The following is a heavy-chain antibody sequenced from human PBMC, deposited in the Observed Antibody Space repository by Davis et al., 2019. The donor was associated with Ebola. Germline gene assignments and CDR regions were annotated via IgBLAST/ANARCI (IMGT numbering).Heavy chain of an antibody. CDR2: ISAYNGNT. CDR3: ARDRSATWYYGGNSWMIY. D-gene: IGHD4-23*01. Sequence: ASVKVSCKASGYTFTSYGISWVRQAPGQGLEWMGWISAYNGNTNYAQKLQDRVTMTTDTSTSTAYMELRSLRSDDTAVYYCARDRSATWYYGGNSWMIYWGQGTLVTVSS. V-gene: IGHV1-18*01. J-gene: IGHJ4*02. CDR1: GYTFTSYG.